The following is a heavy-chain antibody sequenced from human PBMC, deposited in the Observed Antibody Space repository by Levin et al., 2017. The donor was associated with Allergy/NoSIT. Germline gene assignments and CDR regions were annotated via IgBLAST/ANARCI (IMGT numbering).Heavy chain of an antibody. J-gene: IGHJ4*03. CDR2: IHNSGST. D-gene: IGHD1-26*01. CDR3: ARDILRVGATRYFDY. CDR1: GASITSYY. V-gene: IGHV4-59*01. Sequence: SQTLSLTCTVSGASITSYYWSWTRQSPGKGLEWIGQIHNSGSTYFHPSLKSRVAMSVDTSKNHFSLKLTSVTTADTAVYFCARDILRVGATRYFDYWGHGTLVTVSS.